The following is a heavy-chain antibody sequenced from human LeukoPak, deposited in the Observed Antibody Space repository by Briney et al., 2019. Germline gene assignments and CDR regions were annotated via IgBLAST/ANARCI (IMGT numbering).Heavy chain of an antibody. D-gene: IGHD6-6*01. CDR1: GGSISSGSYY. CDR2: INHSGST. Sequence: PSETLSLTCTVSGGSISSGSYYWGWIRQPPGKGLEWIGEINHSGSTNYNPSPKSRVTISVDTSKNQFSLKLSSVTAADTAVYYCARGLGHSSSEDFDYWGQGTLVTVSS. J-gene: IGHJ4*02. V-gene: IGHV4-39*07. CDR3: ARGLGHSSSEDFDY.